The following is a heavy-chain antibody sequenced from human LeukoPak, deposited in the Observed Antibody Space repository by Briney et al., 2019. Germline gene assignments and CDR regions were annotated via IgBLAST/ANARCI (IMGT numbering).Heavy chain of an antibody. CDR1: GFTFGSYW. CDR2: INTDGRTT. Sequence: PGGSLTLSWVSSGFTFGSYWMHWVRQAPGKGLVWVSRINTDGRTTTYADSVKGRFTISRDNAKNTLYLQMNSLGAEDTAVYYCVRSAFLTTEFYFDYWGQGTLVTVSS. D-gene: IGHD4-11*01. J-gene: IGHJ4*02. CDR3: VRSAFLTTEFYFDY. V-gene: IGHV3-74*01.